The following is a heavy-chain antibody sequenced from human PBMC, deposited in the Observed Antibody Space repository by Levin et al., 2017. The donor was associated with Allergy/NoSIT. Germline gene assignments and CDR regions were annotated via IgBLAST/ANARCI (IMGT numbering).Heavy chain of an antibody. CDR1: GGSISSSSYY. D-gene: IGHD6-19*01. Sequence: SETLSLTCTVSGGSISSSSYYWGWIRQPPGKGLEWIGSIYYSGSTYYNPSLKSRVTISVDTSKNQFSLKLSSVTAADTAVYYCARHRVGIAVAGFDYWGQGTLVTVSS. CDR3: ARHRVGIAVAGFDY. V-gene: IGHV4-39*01. CDR2: IYYSGST. J-gene: IGHJ4*02.